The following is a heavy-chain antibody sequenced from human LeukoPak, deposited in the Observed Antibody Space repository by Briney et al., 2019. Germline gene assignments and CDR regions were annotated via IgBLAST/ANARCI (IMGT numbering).Heavy chain of an antibody. CDR3: ATGIAAAGTSGYFYYHSGMDV. Sequence: SETLSLTCAVYGGSFSGYYWSWIRQPTGKGLEWIGEINHRGSTNYNPSLKSRVTISVDTSKNQFSLKLSSVTAADTAVYYCATGIAAAGTSGYFYYHSGMDVWGKGTTVTVSS. CDR1: GGSFSGYY. CDR2: INHRGST. V-gene: IGHV4-34*01. D-gene: IGHD6-13*01. J-gene: IGHJ6*04.